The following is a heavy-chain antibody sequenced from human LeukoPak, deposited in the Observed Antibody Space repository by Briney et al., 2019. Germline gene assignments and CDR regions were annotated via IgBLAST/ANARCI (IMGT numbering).Heavy chain of an antibody. D-gene: IGHD1-1*01. V-gene: IGHV4-39*01. CDR3: ARRIVGTMSDF. CDR1: GGSISSSTYY. J-gene: IGHJ4*02. Sequence: KPSETLSLTCTVSGGSISSSTYYWGWIRQPPGEGLEWIGSINHGGSSYYNPPLMSRVTISGDTSKNQFSLRLSSVTAADTAVYHCARRIVGTMSDFWGQGILVTVSS. CDR2: INHGGSS.